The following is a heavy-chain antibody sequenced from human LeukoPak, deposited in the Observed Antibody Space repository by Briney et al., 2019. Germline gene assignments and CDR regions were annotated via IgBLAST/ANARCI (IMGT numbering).Heavy chain of an antibody. CDR3: ARDQYDSSGPPDY. V-gene: IGHV3-7*01. Sequence: GGSLRLSCAVSGLTFSRSWMDWVRQAPGKGLEWVASINPDGIKRYSADSVKGRFTISRDNARNSLYLQMDSLRAEDTAVYYCARDQYDSSGPPDYCGQGTLVTVSS. J-gene: IGHJ4*02. D-gene: IGHD3-22*01. CDR2: INPDGIKR. CDR1: GLTFSRSW.